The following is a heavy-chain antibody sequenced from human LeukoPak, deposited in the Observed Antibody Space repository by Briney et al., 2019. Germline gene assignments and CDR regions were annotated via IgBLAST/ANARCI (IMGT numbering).Heavy chain of an antibody. V-gene: IGHV4-59*11. Sequence: PSETLSLTCSVSGGPNNSHYWSGIRQPPGKGVEGGGYISNSWITHYIPSLRSRVPLSINPSQTQFYLRLSSVTAADSAVYYCVRDALEGYYSYYYMDVWGRGTTVPVSS. J-gene: IGHJ6*03. D-gene: IGHD1-1*01. CDR2: ISNSWIT. CDR3: VRDALEGYYSYYYMDV. CDR1: GGPNNSHY.